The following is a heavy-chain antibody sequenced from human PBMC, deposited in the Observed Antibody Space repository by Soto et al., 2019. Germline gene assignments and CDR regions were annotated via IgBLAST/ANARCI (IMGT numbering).Heavy chain of an antibody. V-gene: IGHV3-33*01. J-gene: IGHJ4*02. D-gene: IGHD3-22*01. CDR2: IWSDGSKK. CDR3: VGHDSSGTQGY. CDR1: GFTFSTYG. Sequence: GGSLRLSCAASGFTFSTYGMHWVRQAPGKGLEWVAIIWSDGSKKYSADSVKGRFTISRDNSKNTLYLQMNSLRAEDTAVYYCVGHDSSGTQGYWGQGTLVTVSS.